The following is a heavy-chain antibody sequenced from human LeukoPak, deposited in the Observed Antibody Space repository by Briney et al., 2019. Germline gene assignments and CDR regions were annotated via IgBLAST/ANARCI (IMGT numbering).Heavy chain of an antibody. V-gene: IGHV3-15*01. CDR3: TTVVVPAAFARRDYYYYYMDA. Sequence: GGSLRLSCAASGFTFSNAWMSWVRHAPRKGLEWVGRIKSKTDVGTTDHTAPVTGRFTISRDDSKNTLYLQVNSLKTEDTAVYYCTTVVVPAAFARRDYYYYYMDAWGKGTTVTVS. CDR2: IKSKTDVGTT. CDR1: GFTFSNAW. D-gene: IGHD2-2*01. J-gene: IGHJ6*03.